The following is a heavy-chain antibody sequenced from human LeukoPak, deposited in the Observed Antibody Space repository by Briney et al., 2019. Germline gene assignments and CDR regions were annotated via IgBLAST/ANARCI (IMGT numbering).Heavy chain of an antibody. CDR1: GFTVSSSY. CDR3: ATEGQYYDSSGYPTWTFDS. J-gene: IGHJ4*02. D-gene: IGHD3-22*01. Sequence: PGGSLRLSCAASGFTVSSSYMSWVRQAPGKGLEWVSVIYSGGSTCYADSVKGRFTISRDNSKNTLYLQMNSLRAEDTAVYYCATEGQYYDSSGYPTWTFDSWGQGTLVTVSS. CDR2: IYSGGST. V-gene: IGHV3-66*02.